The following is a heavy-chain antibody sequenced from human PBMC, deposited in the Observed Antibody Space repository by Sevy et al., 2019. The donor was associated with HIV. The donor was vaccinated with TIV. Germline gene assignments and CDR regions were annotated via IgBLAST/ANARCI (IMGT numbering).Heavy chain of an antibody. CDR1: GGSITSLY. CDR3: AGENAWGRGYS. CDR2: IYYNGHI. D-gene: IGHD1-26*01. Sequence: KQSQTVSLTCTVSGGSITSLYWNWIRQPPGKGLEWIANIYYNGHINYNPSLKSRVTLSLVTSKNQFSLRLSSVTAADTAMYYCAGENAWGRGYSWGQGTLVTVSS. J-gene: IGHJ4*02. V-gene: IGHV4-59*08.